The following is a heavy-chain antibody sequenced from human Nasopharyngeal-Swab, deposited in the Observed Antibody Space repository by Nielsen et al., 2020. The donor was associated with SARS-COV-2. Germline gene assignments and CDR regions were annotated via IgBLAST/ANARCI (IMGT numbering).Heavy chain of an antibody. V-gene: IGHV3-30*14. CDR2: ISYDGSNK. CDR3: ARDPGAGY. Sequence: WIRQPPGKGLEWVAVISYDGSNKYYADSVKGRFTISRDNSKNTLYLQMSSLRAEDTAVYYCARDPGAGYWGQGTLVTVSS. J-gene: IGHJ4*02.